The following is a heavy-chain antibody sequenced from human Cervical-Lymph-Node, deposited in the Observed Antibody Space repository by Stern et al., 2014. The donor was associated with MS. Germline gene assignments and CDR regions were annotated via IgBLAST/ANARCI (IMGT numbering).Heavy chain of an antibody. CDR2: INHSDNNT. Sequence: VQLVESGAEAKKPGASVKVSCKASGYTFISYYMNWVRQAPGQGLEWMGIINHSDNNTFYAQKFQGRVTMTRDTSTSTVYMELSSLRSEDTAVYFCAREADGMDVWGQGTTVTVSS. J-gene: IGHJ6*02. V-gene: IGHV1-46*03. CDR3: AREADGMDV. CDR1: GYTFISYY.